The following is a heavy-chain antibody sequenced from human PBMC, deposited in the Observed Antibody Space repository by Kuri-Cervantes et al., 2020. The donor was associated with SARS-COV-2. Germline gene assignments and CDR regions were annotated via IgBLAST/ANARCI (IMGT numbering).Heavy chain of an antibody. J-gene: IGHJ4*02. D-gene: IGHD2-2*01. CDR1: GYTFRNND. Sequence: ASVTVSCKASGYTFRNNDINWVRQAPGQGLEWVGWVNPDNGRAGFAEKFQGRVTISSDTSMNTVYLDLYSLRSGDTAVYYCARPYCSSTTCYDGTFDSWGQGTLVTVSS. V-gene: IGHV1-8*01. CDR2: VNPDNGRA. CDR3: ARPYCSSTTCYDGTFDS.